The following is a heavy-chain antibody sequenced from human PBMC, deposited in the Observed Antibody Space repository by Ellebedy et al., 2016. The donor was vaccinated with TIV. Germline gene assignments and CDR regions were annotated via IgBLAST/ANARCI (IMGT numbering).Heavy chain of an antibody. D-gene: IGHD1-26*01. Sequence: PGGSLRLSCAASGLTFSNYWMHWVRQAPGKGLVWVSRISPDGSSTTYADSVKGRFAISRDNAKNTLYLQMDSLRAEDAAVYYCATDPHSGTFWGQGTLVTVSS. CDR2: ISPDGSST. CDR1: GLTFSNYW. CDR3: ATDPHSGTF. V-gene: IGHV3-74*01. J-gene: IGHJ4*02.